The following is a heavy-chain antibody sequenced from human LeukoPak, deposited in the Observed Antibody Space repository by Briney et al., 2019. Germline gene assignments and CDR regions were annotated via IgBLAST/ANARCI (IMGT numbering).Heavy chain of an antibody. J-gene: IGHJ4*02. CDR3: AKLVGATPNNFDY. CDR1: GFTVSSNY. CDR2: ISGSGGST. V-gene: IGHV3-23*01. D-gene: IGHD1-26*01. Sequence: GGSLRLSCAASGFTVSSNYMSWVRQAPGKGLEWVSAISGSGGSTYYADSVKGRFTISRDNSKNTLYLQMNSLRAEDTAVYYCAKLVGATPNNFDYWGQGTLVTVSS.